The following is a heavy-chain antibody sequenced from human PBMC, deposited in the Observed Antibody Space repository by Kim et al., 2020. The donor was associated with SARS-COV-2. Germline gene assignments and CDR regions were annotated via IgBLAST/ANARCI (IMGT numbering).Heavy chain of an antibody. CDR3: ARDDIVVVQAAVGSYYYYGMDV. J-gene: IGHJ6*02. V-gene: IGHV4-4*02. D-gene: IGHD2-2*01. CDR1: GGSISSSNW. CDR2: IYHSGST. Sequence: SETLSLTCAVSGGSISSSNWWSWVRQPPGKGLEWIGEIYHSGSTNYNPSLKSRVTISVDKSKNQFSLKLSSVTAADTAVYYCARDDIVVVQAAVGSYYYYGMDVWGQGTTVTVSS.